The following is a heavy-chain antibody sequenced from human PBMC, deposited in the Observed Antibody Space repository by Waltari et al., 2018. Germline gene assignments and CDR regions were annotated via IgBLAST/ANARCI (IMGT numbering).Heavy chain of an antibody. CDR1: GGTFSSYA. Sequence: QVQLVQSGAEVKKPGSSVKVSCKASGGTFSSYAISWVRQAPGQGLEWMGRIIPIFGTANYAQKFQGRVTITADKSTSTAYMELSSLRSEDTAVYYCASAFDYGDYVFDWYFDLWGRGTLVTVSS. V-gene: IGHV1-69*08. D-gene: IGHD4-17*01. CDR3: ASAFDYGDYVFDWYFDL. J-gene: IGHJ2*01. CDR2: IIPIFGTA.